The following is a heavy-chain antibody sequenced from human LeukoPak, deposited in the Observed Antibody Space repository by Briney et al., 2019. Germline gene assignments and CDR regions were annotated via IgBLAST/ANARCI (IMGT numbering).Heavy chain of an antibody. V-gene: IGHV3-66*01. CDR3: ARGPSSSGYGNFDY. J-gene: IGHJ4*02. CDR1: GFTVSSNY. Sequence: GGSLRLSCAASGFTVSSNYMSWVRQAPGKGLEWVSVIYSGGTTYYADSVKGRFTISRDNSKNTLYLQMNSLRAEDTAVYYCARGPSSSGYGNFDYWGQGTLVTVSS. CDR2: IYSGGTT. D-gene: IGHD5-12*01.